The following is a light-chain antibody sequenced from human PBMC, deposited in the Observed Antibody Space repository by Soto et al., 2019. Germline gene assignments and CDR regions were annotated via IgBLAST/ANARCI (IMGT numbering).Light chain of an antibody. J-gene: IGKJ3*01. CDR1: QNIKNY. CDR2: AAS. CDR3: QQSFSAPLT. Sequence: DIRMTQSPSSLSASVGDSITITCRASQNIKNYLNWYQQKPGKVPQFLIYAASSLRSGVPSRFSGSGSGTDFTLTITNLQPEDSATYYCQQSFSAPLTCGPGTKVNI. V-gene: IGKV1-39*01.